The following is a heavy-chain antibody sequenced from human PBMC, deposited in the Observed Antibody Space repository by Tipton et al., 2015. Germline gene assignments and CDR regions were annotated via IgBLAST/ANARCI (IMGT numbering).Heavy chain of an antibody. D-gene: IGHD3-16*01. CDR3: ARHPILITSGGVESYYFDS. J-gene: IGHJ4*02. Sequence: VQLVQSGAEVKKPGESLKISCKGSGYSFSNYWIGWVRQMPGKGLEWMGIIYPGDSHTRYNPSFQGQVTISVDTSISTTYLQWDSLKASDTAIYYCARHPILITSGGVESYYFDSWGQGALVTVSS. V-gene: IGHV5-51*01. CDR2: IYPGDSHT. CDR1: GYSFSNYW.